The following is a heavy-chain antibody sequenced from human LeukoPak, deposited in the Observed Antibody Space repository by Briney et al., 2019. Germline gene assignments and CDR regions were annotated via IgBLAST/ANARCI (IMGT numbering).Heavy chain of an antibody. Sequence: PSETLSLTCAVSGGSISSGGYSWNWIRQPPGKGLEWIVYIYHSGSTYYNPSLKSRVTISVDRSKNQFSLKLSSVTAADTAVYYCARRGEYCSGGSCYSSSGALDYWGQGTLVTVSS. CDR1: GGSISSGGYS. CDR3: ARRGEYCSGGSCYSSSGALDY. CDR2: IYHSGST. D-gene: IGHD2-15*01. V-gene: IGHV4-30-2*01. J-gene: IGHJ4*02.